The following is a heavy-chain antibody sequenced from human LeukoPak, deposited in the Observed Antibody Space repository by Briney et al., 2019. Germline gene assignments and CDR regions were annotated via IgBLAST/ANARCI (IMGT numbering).Heavy chain of an antibody. CDR2: ISGDGGST. J-gene: IGHJ4*02. CDR1: GFTFSSHA. Sequence: GGSLRLSCAASGFTFSSHAMHWVRQAPGKGLEYISVISGDGGSTHYTDSVKGRFTISRDNAKNSLYLQMNSLRAEDTAVYYCARVFDTATFFDYWGQGTLVTVSS. V-gene: IGHV3-64*02. D-gene: IGHD3-16*01. CDR3: ARVFDTATFFDY.